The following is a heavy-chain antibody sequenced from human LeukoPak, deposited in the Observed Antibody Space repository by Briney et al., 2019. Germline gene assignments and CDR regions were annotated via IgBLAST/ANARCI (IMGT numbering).Heavy chain of an antibody. V-gene: IGHV3-20*04. CDR2: INWNGGST. CDR3: ARGITLANWYFDL. Sequence: GGSLRLSCAASGFTFDDYGMSWVRQAPGKGLEWVSGINWNGGSTGYADSVKGRFTISRDNAKNSLYLQINSLRAEDTAVYYCARGITLANWYFDLWGRGTLVTVSS. D-gene: IGHD3-10*01. CDR1: GFTFDDYG. J-gene: IGHJ2*01.